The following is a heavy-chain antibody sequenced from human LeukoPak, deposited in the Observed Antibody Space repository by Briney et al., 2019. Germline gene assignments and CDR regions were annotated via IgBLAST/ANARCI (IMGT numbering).Heavy chain of an antibody. CDR3: AKGYCTGGSCGIDY. CDR1: GFTFSSYA. Sequence: RPGGSLRLSCAASGFTFSSYAMSWVRQAPGKGLEWVSAISGSGGSTYYADSVKGRFTISRDNSKNTLYLQMNSLRAGDTAVYYCAKGYCTGGSCGIDYWGQGTLVTVSS. D-gene: IGHD2-15*01. CDR2: ISGSGGST. J-gene: IGHJ4*02. V-gene: IGHV3-23*01.